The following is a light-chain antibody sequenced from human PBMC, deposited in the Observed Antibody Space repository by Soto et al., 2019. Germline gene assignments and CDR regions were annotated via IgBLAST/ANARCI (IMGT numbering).Light chain of an antibody. CDR3: QQSYSLPLT. Sequence: DIHITQSPSSLSASVGERVAITCLSSQSISDYLNWYQQKPGKALKLVIYGASNLQSGVPPRFSGSGSGSEFTLTISGLQPDDFAIYFCQQSYSLPLTFGPGTKVDIK. CDR2: GAS. V-gene: IGKV1-39*01. J-gene: IGKJ3*01. CDR1: QSISDY.